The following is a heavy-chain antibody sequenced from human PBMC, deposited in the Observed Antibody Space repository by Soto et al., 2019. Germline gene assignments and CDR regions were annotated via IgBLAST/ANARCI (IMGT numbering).Heavy chain of an antibody. CDR2: ISGSGGST. D-gene: IGHD6-13*01. Sequence: EVQLLESGGGLVQPGGSLRLSCAASGFTFSSYAMSWVRQAPGKGLEWVSAISGSGGSTYYADSVKGRFTISRDNSKNTLYLQMNSLRAEDTAVYYCAKEGSSWYGSYYYYGMDVWGQGTTVTVSS. V-gene: IGHV3-23*01. CDR1: GFTFSSYA. J-gene: IGHJ6*02. CDR3: AKEGSSWYGSYYYYGMDV.